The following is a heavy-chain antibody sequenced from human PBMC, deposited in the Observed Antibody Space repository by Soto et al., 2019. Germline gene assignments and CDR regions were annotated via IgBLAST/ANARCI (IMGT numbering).Heavy chain of an antibody. V-gene: IGHV4-59*01. Sequence: PSETLSLTCTVSGGSISSYYWSWIRQPPGKGLEWIGYIYYSGSTNYNPSLKSRVTISVDTSKNQFSLKPSSVTAADTAVYYCARAQTTVTTVYYFDYWGQATLVTVSS. CDR3: ARAQTTVTTVYYFDY. CDR2: IYYSGST. J-gene: IGHJ4*02. D-gene: IGHD4-17*01. CDR1: GGSISSYY.